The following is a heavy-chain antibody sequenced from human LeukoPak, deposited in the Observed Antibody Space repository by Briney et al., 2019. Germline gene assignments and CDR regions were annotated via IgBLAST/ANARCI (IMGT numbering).Heavy chain of an antibody. CDR1: GGSVSSGNYY. J-gene: IGHJ4*02. D-gene: IGHD3-10*01. Sequence: PSETLSLTCTVSGGSVSSGNYYWSWIRQPPGKGLEWIGYIYYTGTTNYNPSLKSRATISVDTSKNQFSLRLTPLTAADTAIYYCARTYYFGSVHFDYWGQGAQVTVSS. V-gene: IGHV4-61*01. CDR2: IYYTGTT. CDR3: ARTYYFGSVHFDY.